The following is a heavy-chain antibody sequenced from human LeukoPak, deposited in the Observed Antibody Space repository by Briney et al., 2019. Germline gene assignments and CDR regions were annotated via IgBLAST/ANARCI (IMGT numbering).Heavy chain of an antibody. CDR2: ISWNSGSI. D-gene: IGHD1-1*01. CDR3: AKGLWVQLENSLDY. CDR1: GFTFDDYA. Sequence: GRSLRLSCAAYGFTFDDYAMHWVRQAPGKGLEWVSGISWNSGSIGYADSVKGRFTISRDNAKNSLYLQMNSLRAEDTALYYCAKGLWVQLENSLDYWGQGTLVTVSS. J-gene: IGHJ4*02. V-gene: IGHV3-9*01.